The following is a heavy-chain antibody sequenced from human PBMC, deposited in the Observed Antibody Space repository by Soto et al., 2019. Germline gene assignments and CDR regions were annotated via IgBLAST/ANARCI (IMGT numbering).Heavy chain of an antibody. D-gene: IGHD3-16*01. Sequence: GGSLRLSCAACGYTFSSYAMSWLRQAPGKGLEWVSAISGSGDGTYYAGSVKGRFTISRDNSKNTLYLQMNSLRAEDTAVYYCAKDGGFYYFYGMDVWGQGTTVTVSS. J-gene: IGHJ6*02. CDR3: AKDGGFYYFYGMDV. V-gene: IGHV3-23*01. CDR1: GYTFSSYA. CDR2: ISGSGDGT.